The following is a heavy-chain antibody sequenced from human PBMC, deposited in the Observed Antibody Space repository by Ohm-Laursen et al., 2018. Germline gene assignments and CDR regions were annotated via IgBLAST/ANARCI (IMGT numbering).Heavy chain of an antibody. V-gene: IGHV3-33*08. CDR2: IWYDGSNK. CDR3: ARNCYGSGSYYYFDY. CDR1: GFTFSSYG. Sequence: SLRLSCTASGFTFSSYGMHWVRQAPGKGLEWVAVIWYDGSNKYYADSVKGRFTISRDNSKNTLYLQMNSLRAEDTAVYYCARNCYGSGSYYYFDYWGQGTLVTVSS. D-gene: IGHD3-10*01. J-gene: IGHJ4*02.